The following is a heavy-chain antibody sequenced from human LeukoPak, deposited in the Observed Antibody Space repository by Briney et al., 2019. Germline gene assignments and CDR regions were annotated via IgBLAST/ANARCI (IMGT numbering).Heavy chain of an antibody. CDR2: MNPNSGNT. CDR3: ARGHLTGVLLRYFDWFGGTDAFDI. V-gene: IGHV1-8*01. CDR1: GYTFTSYD. D-gene: IGHD3-9*01. J-gene: IGHJ3*02. Sequence: PGASVKVSCKASGYTFTSYDINWVRQATGQGLEWMGWMNPNSGNTGYAQKFQGRVTMTRNTSISTAYMELSSLRSEDTAVYYCARGHLTGVLLRYFDWFGGTDAFDIWGQGTMVTVSS.